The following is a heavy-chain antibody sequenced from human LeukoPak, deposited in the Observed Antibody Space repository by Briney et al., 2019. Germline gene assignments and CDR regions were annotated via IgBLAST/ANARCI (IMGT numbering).Heavy chain of an antibody. CDR3: AREVYGDCERWAFDI. Sequence: GGSLRLSCAASGSTFSSYGMCWVRQAPGKGLEWVAFIRYDGSNKYYADSVKGRFTISRDNSKNTLYLQMNSLRAEDTAVYYCAREVYGDCERWAFDIWGQGTMVTVSS. D-gene: IGHD4-17*01. V-gene: IGHV3-30*02. CDR1: GSTFSSYG. CDR2: IRYDGSNK. J-gene: IGHJ3*02.